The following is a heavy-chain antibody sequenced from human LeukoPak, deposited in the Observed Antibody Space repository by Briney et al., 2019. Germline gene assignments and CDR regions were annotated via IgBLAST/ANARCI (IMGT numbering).Heavy chain of an antibody. Sequence: GGSLRLSCAASGFTFDDYAMHWVRQAPGKGLEWVSGISWNSGSIGYADSVKGRFTISRDNAKNSLYLQMNSLRAEDTALYYCAKIPKRYSSSWYLDYFDYWGQGTLVTVSS. V-gene: IGHV3-9*01. J-gene: IGHJ4*02. D-gene: IGHD6-13*01. CDR1: GFTFDDYA. CDR2: ISWNSGSI. CDR3: AKIPKRYSSSWYLDYFDY.